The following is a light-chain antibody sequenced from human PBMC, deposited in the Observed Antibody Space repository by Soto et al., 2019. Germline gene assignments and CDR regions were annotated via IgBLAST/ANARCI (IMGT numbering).Light chain of an antibody. Sequence: QSVLTQPASLSGSPGQSITISCTGTSSDVGGYNYVSWYQQQPGKAPKFMIYDVSNRPSGVSNRFSGSKSGNTASLTISGLQAEGEADYYCCSYTTSNTRQIVFGTGTKVTVL. CDR2: DVS. V-gene: IGLV2-14*01. CDR3: CSYTTSNTRQIV. J-gene: IGLJ1*01. CDR1: SSDVGGYNY.